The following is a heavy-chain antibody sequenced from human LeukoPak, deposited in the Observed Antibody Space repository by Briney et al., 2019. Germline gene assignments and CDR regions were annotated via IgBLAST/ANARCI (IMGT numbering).Heavy chain of an antibody. Sequence: PSETLSLTCTVSGSSMTNYHWTWIRQSPGKAPEYIGYIYNIETTNYNLSLKSRVTVSVDMSKKQFSLRLNSVTAADTAVYYCARGSDGYRFDPWGQGILVTVSS. CDR2: IYNIETT. V-gene: IGHV4-59*01. CDR1: GSSMTNYH. CDR3: ARGSDGYRFDP. J-gene: IGHJ5*02. D-gene: IGHD5-18*01.